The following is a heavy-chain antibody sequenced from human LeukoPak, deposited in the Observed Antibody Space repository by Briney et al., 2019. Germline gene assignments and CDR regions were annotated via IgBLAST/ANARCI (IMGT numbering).Heavy chain of an antibody. V-gene: IGHV3-23*01. J-gene: IGHJ6*02. CDR2: ISGGGDDT. Sequence: GGSLRLSCAVSGFIFSSSAMSWVRQAPGKGLEWVSAISGGGDDTSYADSARGRFTVSRDNSKNTLYLQMNSLRAEDTAVYYCAKDSRESSGHFPYYYYYHYGLDVWGQGTTVTDSS. CDR3: AKDSRESSGHFPYYYYYHYGLDV. CDR1: GFIFSSSA. D-gene: IGHD3-22*01.